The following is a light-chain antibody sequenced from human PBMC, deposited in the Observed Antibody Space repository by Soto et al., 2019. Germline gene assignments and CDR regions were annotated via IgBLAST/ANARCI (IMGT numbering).Light chain of an antibody. CDR3: QQCVTAPLT. Sequence: EIVLTQSPGTLSLSPGERATLSCRASQSLSKNYLAWYQHKPGQAPRLLIHDASNRATGIPDRFSGSGSGTYFTLTISSLEPEDAAVYYCQQCVTAPLTFGPGNKVDI. V-gene: IGKV3-20*01. CDR2: DAS. CDR1: QSLSKNY. J-gene: IGKJ1*01.